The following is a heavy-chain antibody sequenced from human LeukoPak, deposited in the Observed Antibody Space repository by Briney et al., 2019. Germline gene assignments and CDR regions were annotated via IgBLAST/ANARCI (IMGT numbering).Heavy chain of an antibody. CDR2: MNPNSGNT. J-gene: IGHJ4*02. CDR1: GYTFTSYD. V-gene: IGHV1-8*01. Sequence: ASVKVSCKASGYTFTSYDINWVRQATGQGLEWVGWMNPNSGNTGYAQKFQGRVTMTRNTSISTAYMELSSLRSEDTAVYYCARVRGVSSSWYRGISLSYWGQGTLVTVSS. CDR3: ARVRGVSSSWYRGISLSY. D-gene: IGHD6-13*01.